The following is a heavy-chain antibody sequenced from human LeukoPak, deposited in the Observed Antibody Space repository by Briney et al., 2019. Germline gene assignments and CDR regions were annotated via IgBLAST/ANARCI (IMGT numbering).Heavy chain of an antibody. Sequence: ASVKVSCKASGYTFTCYYMHWVRQAPGQGLEWMGWINPNSGGTNYAQKFQGRVTMTRDTSISTAYMELSRLRSDDTAVYYRATDIVVVPAASNGYWGQGTLVTVSS. V-gene: IGHV1-2*02. CDR3: ATDIVVVPAASNGY. J-gene: IGHJ4*02. CDR1: GYTFTCYY. D-gene: IGHD2-2*01. CDR2: INPNSGGT.